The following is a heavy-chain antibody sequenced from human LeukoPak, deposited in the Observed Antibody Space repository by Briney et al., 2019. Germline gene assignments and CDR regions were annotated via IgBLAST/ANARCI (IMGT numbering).Heavy chain of an antibody. CDR1: GFTFSIYG. J-gene: IGHJ4*02. D-gene: IGHD6-19*01. CDR3: ARVGYNSGWYEY. CDR2: IWEDGTNI. Sequence: GGSLRLSCAASGFTFSIYGMHWVRQAPGKGLEWVAVIWEDGTNIRYADSVKGRFTISRDNSKNTLYLQMNRLRAEDTAVYYCARVGYNSGWYEYWGQGTLVTVAS. V-gene: IGHV3-33*01.